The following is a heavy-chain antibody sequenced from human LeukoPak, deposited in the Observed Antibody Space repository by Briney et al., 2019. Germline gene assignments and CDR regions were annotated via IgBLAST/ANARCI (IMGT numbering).Heavy chain of an antibody. CDR2: ISGSGGST. CDR1: GFTFSSYA. V-gene: IGHV3-23*01. J-gene: IGHJ4*02. Sequence: GGSLRLSCAGSGFTFSSYAMSWVRQAPGKGLEWVSAISGSGGSTYYADSVKGRFTISRDNSKNTLYLQMNSLRAEDTAVYYCANGIRWGIVVVIGYWGQGTLGTVSS. D-gene: IGHD3-22*01. CDR3: ANGIRWGIVVVIGY.